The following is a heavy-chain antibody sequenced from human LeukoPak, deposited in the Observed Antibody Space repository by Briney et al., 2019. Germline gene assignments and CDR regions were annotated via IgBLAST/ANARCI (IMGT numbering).Heavy chain of an antibody. CDR1: GFTFSSYG. D-gene: IGHD3-16*02. Sequence: PGRSLRLSCAASGFTFSSYGMHWVRQAPGKGLKWVAVISYDGSNKYYADSVKGRFTISRDNSKNTLYLQMNSLRAEDTAVYYCAKNLRLGELSPSDYWGQGTLVTVSS. CDR2: ISYDGSNK. CDR3: AKNLRLGELSPSDY. V-gene: IGHV3-30*18. J-gene: IGHJ4*02.